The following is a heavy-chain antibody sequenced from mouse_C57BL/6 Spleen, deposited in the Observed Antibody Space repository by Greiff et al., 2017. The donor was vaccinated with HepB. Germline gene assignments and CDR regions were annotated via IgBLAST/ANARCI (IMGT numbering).Heavy chain of an antibody. CDR1: GYTFTDYY. Sequence: VQLQQSGPVLVKPGASVKMSCKASGYTFTDYYMNWVKQSHGKSLEWIGVINPYNGGTSYNQKFKGKATLTVDKSSSTAYMELNSLTSEDSAVYYCARGWDKGIYFDYWGQGTTLTVSS. CDR3: ARGWDKGIYFDY. J-gene: IGHJ2*01. CDR2: INPYNGGT. D-gene: IGHD4-1*01. V-gene: IGHV1-19*01.